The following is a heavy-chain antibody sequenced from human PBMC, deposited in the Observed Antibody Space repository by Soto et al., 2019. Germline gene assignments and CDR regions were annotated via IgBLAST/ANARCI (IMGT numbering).Heavy chain of an antibody. CDR2: IYHSGNT. Sequence: SETLSLTCAVSGGSIKSSNWWSWVRQPPGKELEWIGEIYHSGNTNYNPSLKSRVTMSVDNSKNQFSLKLSFVTAADTAVYYCARGEGTTVLFDYWGQGALVTVSS. CDR1: GGSIKSSNW. V-gene: IGHV4-4*02. J-gene: IGHJ4*02. CDR3: ARGEGTTVLFDY. D-gene: IGHD4-4*01.